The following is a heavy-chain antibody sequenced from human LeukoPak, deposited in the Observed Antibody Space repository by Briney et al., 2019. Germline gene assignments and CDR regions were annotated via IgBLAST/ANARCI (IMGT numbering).Heavy chain of an antibody. V-gene: IGHV1-2*02. J-gene: IGHJ4*02. CDR3: ARHVGNSGSGSYLTYFDH. CDR1: GYTFTGYY. Sequence: GASVKVSCKASGYTFTGYYMHWVRQAPGQGLEWMGWINPNSGGTNYAQKFQGRVTMTRDTSISTAYMELSRLRSDDTAVYYCARHVGNSGSGSYLTYFDHWGQGTLVTVSS. CDR2: INPNSGGT. D-gene: IGHD3-10*01.